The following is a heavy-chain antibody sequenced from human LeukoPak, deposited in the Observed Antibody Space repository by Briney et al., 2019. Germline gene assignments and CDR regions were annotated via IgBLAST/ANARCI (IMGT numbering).Heavy chain of an antibody. CDR3: AKVQDRYDILTGYHATWYFDL. Sequence: PSETLSLTCTISGGSISSSYWSWIRQAPGKGLEWIGYIFHSESTNYNPSLKSRVTISGDTSKNQFSLKLTSVTAADTAMYYCAKVQDRYDILTGYHATWYFDLWGRGTLVTVSS. CDR2: IFHSEST. CDR1: GGSISSSY. D-gene: IGHD3-9*01. J-gene: IGHJ2*01. V-gene: IGHV4-59*01.